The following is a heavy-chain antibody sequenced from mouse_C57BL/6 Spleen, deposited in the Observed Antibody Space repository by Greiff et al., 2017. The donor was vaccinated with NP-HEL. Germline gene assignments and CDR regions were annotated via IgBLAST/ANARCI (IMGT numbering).Heavy chain of an antibody. CDR1: GYTFTGYW. CDR2: ILPGSGST. J-gene: IGHJ4*01. Sequence: VQVVESGAELMKPGASVKLSCKATGYTFTGYWIEWVKQRPGHGLEWIGEILPGSGSTNYYEKFKGKATFTADTSSNTAYMQLSSLTTEDSAIYYCARDRDYGWGYAMDYWGQGTSVTVSS. V-gene: IGHV1-9*01. D-gene: IGHD2-4*01. CDR3: ARDRDYGWGYAMDY.